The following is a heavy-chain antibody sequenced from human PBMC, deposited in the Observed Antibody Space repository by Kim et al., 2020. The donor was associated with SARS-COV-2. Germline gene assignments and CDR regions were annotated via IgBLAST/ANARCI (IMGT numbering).Heavy chain of an antibody. CDR3: ARGGSTDY. Sequence: DTTYFAESVKGRFTISRDNSKNTLYLQMNSLRAEDTAVYYCARGGSTDYWGQGTLVTVSS. CDR2: DTT. J-gene: IGHJ4*02. V-gene: IGHV3-23*01. D-gene: IGHD3-16*01.